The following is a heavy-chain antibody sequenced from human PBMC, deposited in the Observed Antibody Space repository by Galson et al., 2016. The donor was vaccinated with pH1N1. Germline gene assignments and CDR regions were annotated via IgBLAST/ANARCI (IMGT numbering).Heavy chain of an antibody. V-gene: IGHV5-51*01. CDR3: ARWGGEFYDFWRCSDDY. CDR2: IYPGDSDT. J-gene: IGHJ4*02. Sequence: QSGAEVKKPGESLKISCKGSGYSFTSYWIGWVRQMPGKGLEWMGIIYPGDSDTRYSPSFQGQVTISADESISTAYLQWSSLKASDTAMYYCARWGGEFYDFWRCSDDYWGQGTLVTVSS. D-gene: IGHD3-3*01. CDR1: GYSFTSYW.